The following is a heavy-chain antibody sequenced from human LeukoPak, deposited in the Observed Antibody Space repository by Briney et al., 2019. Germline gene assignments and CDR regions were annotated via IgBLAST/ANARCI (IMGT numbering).Heavy chain of an antibody. CDR1: GYSFTSYW. D-gene: IGHD3-3*01. CDR2: IYPGDSDT. CDR3: ARTNTYYDFWSGYYGDY. Sequence: GESLKISCKGSGYSFTSYWIGWVRQMPGKGLEWMGIIYPGDSDTRYSPSFQGQVTISADKSISTAYLQWSSLKASDTAMYYCARTNTYYDFWSGYYGDYWGQGTLVTVSS. J-gene: IGHJ4*02. V-gene: IGHV5-51*01.